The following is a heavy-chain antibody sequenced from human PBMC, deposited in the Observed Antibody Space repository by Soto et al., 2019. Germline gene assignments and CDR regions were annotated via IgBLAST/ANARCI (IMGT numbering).Heavy chain of an antibody. CDR2: ISYDGGNK. J-gene: IGHJ6*02. D-gene: IGHD3-22*01. V-gene: IGHV3-30*18. Sequence: QVQLVESGGGVVQPGRSLRLSCAASGFSFSSYGMHWVRQAPGKGLEWVAVISYDGGNKYYADSVKGRFTISRDNSNSTQYLQMNSLRAEDTAVYYCAKDPSYYDSGGYFYDYYYGMDVWGQGTTVTVSS. CDR3: AKDPSYYDSGGYFYDYYYGMDV. CDR1: GFSFSSYG.